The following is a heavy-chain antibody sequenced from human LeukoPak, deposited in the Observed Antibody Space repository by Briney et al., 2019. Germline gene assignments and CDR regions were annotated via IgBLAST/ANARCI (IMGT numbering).Heavy chain of an antibody. CDR2: ISGSGGST. D-gene: IGHD3-9*01. CDR3: AKAQGAPYYDILTGPDY. V-gene: IGHV3-23*01. Sequence: QPGGSLRLSCAASGFTFSSYAMSWVRQAPGRGLEGVSAISGSGGSTYYADSVKGRFTISRDNSKTTLYLQMNSLRAEDTAVYYCAKAQGAPYYDILTGPDYWGQGTLVTVSS. J-gene: IGHJ4*02. CDR1: GFTFSSYA.